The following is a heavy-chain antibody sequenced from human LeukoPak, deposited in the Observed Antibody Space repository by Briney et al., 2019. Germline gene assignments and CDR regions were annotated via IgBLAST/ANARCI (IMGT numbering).Heavy chain of an antibody. CDR3: ARPLRVGALRHAFDI. CDR1: GGSISSSSW. CDR2: IYHSEST. V-gene: IGHV4-4*02. D-gene: IGHD1-26*01. J-gene: IGHJ3*02. Sequence: SETLSLTCAVSGGSISSSSWWSWVRQPPGKGLEWIGEIYHSESTNYNPSLKCRVTISVDKSKNQFSLKLSSVTAADTAVYSCARPLRVGALRHAFDIWGQGTMVTVSS.